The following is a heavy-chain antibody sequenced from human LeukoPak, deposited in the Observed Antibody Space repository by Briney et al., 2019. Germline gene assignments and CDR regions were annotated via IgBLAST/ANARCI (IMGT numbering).Heavy chain of an antibody. D-gene: IGHD3-22*01. CDR1: GYSFTSYW. CDR3: ARSISYYYDSSGSPGYFDY. CDR2: IYPGDSDT. J-gene: IGHJ4*02. V-gene: IGHV5-51*01. Sequence: GESLKISCKGSGYSFTSYWIGWVRQMPGKGLEWMGIIYPGDSDTSYSPSLQGQVTISADKSISTAYLQWSSLKASDTAMYYCARSISYYYDSSGSPGYFDYWGQGTLVTVSS.